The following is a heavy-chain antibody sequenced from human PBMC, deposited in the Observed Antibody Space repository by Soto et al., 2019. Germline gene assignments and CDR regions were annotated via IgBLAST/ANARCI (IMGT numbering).Heavy chain of an antibody. CDR1: GFRFSNYG. CDR3: ATEGSHVFTGGYFES. Sequence: QVQLEESGGGVVQPGRSLRLSCLASGFRFSNYGMHWVRQAPGKGLEWVAVIWSGGGTTYHADSVKGRFTISRDSSENTLYLQMNSLRVEDTAVYYCATEGSHVFTGGYFESWGQGTLVTVSS. CDR2: IWSGGGTT. V-gene: IGHV3-33*01. D-gene: IGHD3-9*01. J-gene: IGHJ4*02.